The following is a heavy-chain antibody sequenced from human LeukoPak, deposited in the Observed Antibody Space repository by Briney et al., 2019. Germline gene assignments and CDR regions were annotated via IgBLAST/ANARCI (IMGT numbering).Heavy chain of an antibody. CDR1: GLTFSSYG. CDR2: ISGSGGST. J-gene: IGHJ4*02. CDR3: AKTYYGSGSYAPNYFDY. D-gene: IGHD3-10*01. Sequence: GGSLRLSCAASGLTFSSYGMSWVRQAPGKGLEWVSAISGSGGSTYYTDSVKGRFTISRDNSKNTLYLQMNSLRAEDTAVYYCAKTYYGSGSYAPNYFDYWGQGTLVTVSS. V-gene: IGHV3-23*01.